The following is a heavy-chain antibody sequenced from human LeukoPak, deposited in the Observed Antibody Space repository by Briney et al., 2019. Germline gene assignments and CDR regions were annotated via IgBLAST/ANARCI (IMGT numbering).Heavy chain of an antibody. Sequence: PSETLSLTCTVSGGSISSYYWSWIRQPPGKGLEWIGYIYYSGSTYYNPSLKSRVTISVDTSKNQFSLKLSSVTAADSAVYYCAREVVVPAAIVEWFDPWGQGTLVTVSS. CDR2: IYYSGST. V-gene: IGHV4-59*04. CDR3: AREVVVPAAIVEWFDP. CDR1: GGSISSYY. D-gene: IGHD2-2*02. J-gene: IGHJ5*02.